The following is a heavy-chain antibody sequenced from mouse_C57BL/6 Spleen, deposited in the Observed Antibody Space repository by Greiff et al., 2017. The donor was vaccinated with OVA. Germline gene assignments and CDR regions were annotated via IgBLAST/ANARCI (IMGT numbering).Heavy chain of an antibody. V-gene: IGHV5-16*01. Sequence: EVQVVESEGGLVQPGSSMKLSCTASGFTFSDYYMAWVRQVPEKGLEWVANINDDGSSTYYLDSLKSRFIISRDNAKNILYLQMSSLKSEDTATYYCARGYYGNCGYAMDYWGQGTSVTVSS. CDR1: GFTFSDYY. J-gene: IGHJ4*01. D-gene: IGHD2-1*01. CDR2: INDDGSST. CDR3: ARGYYGNCGYAMDY.